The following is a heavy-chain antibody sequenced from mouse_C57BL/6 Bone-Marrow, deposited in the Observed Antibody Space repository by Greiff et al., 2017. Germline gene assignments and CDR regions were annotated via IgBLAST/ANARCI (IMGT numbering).Heavy chain of an antibody. V-gene: IGHV5-6*02. Sequence: EVMLVESGGDLVKPGGSLKLSCAASGFTFSSYGMSWVRQTPDKRLEWVATISSGGSYTSYPDSVKGRFTISRDNAKNTLYLQMSSLKSEDTAMYNCARRGVVALDYWGQGTTLTVSS. J-gene: IGHJ2*01. D-gene: IGHD1-1*01. CDR2: ISSGGSYT. CDR3: ARRGVVALDY. CDR1: GFTFSSYG.